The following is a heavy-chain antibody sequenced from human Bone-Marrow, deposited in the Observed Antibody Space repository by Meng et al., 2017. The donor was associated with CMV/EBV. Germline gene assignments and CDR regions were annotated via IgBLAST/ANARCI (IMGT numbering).Heavy chain of an antibody. CDR2: INPNSGGT. J-gene: IGHJ4*02. V-gene: IGHV1-2*02. Sequence: ASVKVSCKASGYTFTGYYMHWVRQAPGQGLEWMGWINPNSGGTNYAQKFQGRVTMTRDTSISTAYMELSRLRSDDTAVYYCARVILEWLPYFDYWGQGTLVTVSS. CDR3: ARVILEWLPYFDY. CDR1: GYTFTGYY. D-gene: IGHD3-3*01.